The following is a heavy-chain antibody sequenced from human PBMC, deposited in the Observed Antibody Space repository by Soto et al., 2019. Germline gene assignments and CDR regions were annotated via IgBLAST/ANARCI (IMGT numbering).Heavy chain of an antibody. V-gene: IGHV1-18*01. J-gene: IGHJ4*02. CDR1: GYSFTNYN. D-gene: IGHD5-18*01. Sequence: ASVKVSCKASGYSFTNYNINWVRQAPGEGLEWMGWISTYNADTNYAQKLQGRVTVTTDTSTSTAYMELRSLKSEDTAVYYCARGAYTHDFDYWGKGTLVTVSS. CDR3: ARGAYTHDFDY. CDR2: ISTYNADT.